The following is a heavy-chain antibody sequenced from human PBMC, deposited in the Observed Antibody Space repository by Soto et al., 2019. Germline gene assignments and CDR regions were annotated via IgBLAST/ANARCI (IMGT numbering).Heavy chain of an antibody. J-gene: IGHJ4*02. CDR3: ARLRLNYGDLHFDY. Sequence: SSETLSLTCTVSGGSISSSSYYWGWIRQPPGKGLEWIGSIYYSGSTYYNPSLKSRVTISVDTSKNQFSLKLSSVTAADTAVYYCARLRLNYGDLHFDYWGQGTLVTVSS. CDR2: IYYSGST. CDR1: GGSISSSSYY. V-gene: IGHV4-39*01. D-gene: IGHD4-17*01.